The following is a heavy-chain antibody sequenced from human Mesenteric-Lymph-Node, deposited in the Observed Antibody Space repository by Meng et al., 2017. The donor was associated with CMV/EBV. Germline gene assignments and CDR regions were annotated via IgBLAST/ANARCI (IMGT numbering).Heavy chain of an antibody. V-gene: IGHV4-61*01. CDR1: GVSVSSGTYY. CDR3: ARGPVETVVAIPGRPNHSYYFGVDV. J-gene: IGHJ6*02. CDR2: IYYDGST. Sequence: SETLSLTCTVSGVSVSSGTYYWSWIRQSPGKGLEWIGYIYYDGSTNYNPSLKSRVTISTDTSKSQLYLTLSSVTAADTAVYFCARGPVETVVAIPGRPNHSYYFGVDVWGQGTTVTVSS. D-gene: IGHD6-6*01.